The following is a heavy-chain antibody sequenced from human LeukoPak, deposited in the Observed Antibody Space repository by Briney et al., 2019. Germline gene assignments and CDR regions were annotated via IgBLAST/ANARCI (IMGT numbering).Heavy chain of an antibody. CDR1: GGSFSGYY. D-gene: IGHD5-18*01. J-gene: IGHJ3*02. CDR2: INHSGST. V-gene: IGHV4-34*01. Sequence: SETLSLTCAVYGGSFSGYYWSWIRQPPGKGLEWIGEINHSGSTNYNPSLKSRVTISVDTSKNQFSLKLSSVTAADTAVYYCARRRLLDIWGQGTMVTVSS. CDR3: ARRRLLDI.